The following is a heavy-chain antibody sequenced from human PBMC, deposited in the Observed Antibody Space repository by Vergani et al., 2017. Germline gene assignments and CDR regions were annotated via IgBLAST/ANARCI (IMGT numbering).Heavy chain of an antibody. CDR1: GDSVSSNSAT. J-gene: IGHJ4*02. V-gene: IGHV6-1*01. D-gene: IGHD3-10*01. Sequence: QVQLQQSGPGLVKPSQTLSLTCAISGDSVSSNSATWIWIRQSPSRGLEWLGRTYYRSKWYTDYAVSVKRRITINPDTSKNQFSLQLNSVAPEDTAVYYCARGGGEIDYWGQGTLVTVSS. CDR2: TYYRSKWYT. CDR3: ARGGGEIDY.